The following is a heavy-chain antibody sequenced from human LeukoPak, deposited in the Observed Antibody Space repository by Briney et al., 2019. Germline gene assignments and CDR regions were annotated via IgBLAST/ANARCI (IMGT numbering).Heavy chain of an antibody. CDR2: IYHGGTT. V-gene: IGHV4-4*02. J-gene: IGHJ4*02. D-gene: IGHD4-23*01. Sequence: PSETLSLTCAVSGGSITSSHWWSWARQPPGKGLEWIGEIYHGGTTNYNPSLRRRVTISVDKSKNQFYLKVSSVTAADTAVYYCATYLYGGDYGSYYFDYWGQGTLVTVST. CDR1: GGSITSSHW. CDR3: ATYLYGGDYGSYYFDY.